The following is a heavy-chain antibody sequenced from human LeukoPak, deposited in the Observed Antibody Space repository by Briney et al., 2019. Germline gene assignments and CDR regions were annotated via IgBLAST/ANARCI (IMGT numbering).Heavy chain of an antibody. CDR3: ARGPTYYYGSGSYYSFFDY. J-gene: IGHJ4*02. CDR2: INHSGST. Sequence: PSETLSLTCAVYGGSFSGYYWSWIRQPPGKGLEWIGEINHSGSTNYNPSHKSRVTISVDTSKNQFSLKLSSVTAADTAVYYCARGPTYYYGSGSYYSFFDYWGQGTLVTVSS. D-gene: IGHD3-10*01. V-gene: IGHV4-34*01. CDR1: GGSFSGYY.